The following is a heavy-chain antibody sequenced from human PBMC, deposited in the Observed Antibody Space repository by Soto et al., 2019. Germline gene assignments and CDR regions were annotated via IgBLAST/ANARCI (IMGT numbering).Heavy chain of an antibody. Sequence: PGGSLRLSCSASGFAFSNYAMHWVRQAPEKGLEYLSTISSDGGNTFYAGSVQGRFTISRDNSKNTLFLQMSSLRTEDTAVYYCAKPGYSRTAFDYWGQGALVTVSS. CDR3: AKPGYSRTAFDY. V-gene: IGHV3-64D*08. CDR2: ISSDGGNT. J-gene: IGHJ4*02. CDR1: GFAFSNYA. D-gene: IGHD6-13*01.